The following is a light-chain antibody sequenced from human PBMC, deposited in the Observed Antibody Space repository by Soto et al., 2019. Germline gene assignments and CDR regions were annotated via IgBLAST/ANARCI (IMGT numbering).Light chain of an antibody. Sequence: QSVLTQPPSASGSPGQSVTISCTGTSTDVGGYNYVSWYQQHPGKAPKLMIYEVNKRPSGVPERFSGSKSGNTASLTVSGLQAEDEADYYCSSYAGSNNLGVFGTGTKLTVL. CDR2: EVN. J-gene: IGLJ1*01. CDR3: SSYAGSNNLGV. V-gene: IGLV2-8*01. CDR1: STDVGGYNY.